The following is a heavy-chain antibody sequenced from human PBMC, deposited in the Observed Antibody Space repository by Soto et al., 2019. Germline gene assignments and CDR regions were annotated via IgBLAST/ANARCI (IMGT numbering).Heavy chain of an antibody. Sequence: SGTLSLTCTVSDGSISSYYWSWIRQPPGKGLEWIGYIYYSGSTNYNPSLKSRVTISVDTSKNQFSLKLSSVTAADTAVYYRARLSNYSNYEYYYYYMDVWGKGTTVTVSS. J-gene: IGHJ6*03. CDR3: ARLSNYSNYEYYYYYMDV. D-gene: IGHD4-4*01. CDR2: IYYSGST. CDR1: DGSISSYY. V-gene: IGHV4-59*01.